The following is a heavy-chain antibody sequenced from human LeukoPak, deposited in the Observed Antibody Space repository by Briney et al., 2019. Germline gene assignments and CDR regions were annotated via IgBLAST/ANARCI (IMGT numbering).Heavy chain of an antibody. CDR3: ARGYYSNPDY. Sequence: PSETLSLTCAVYGGSFSGYYWSWIRQPPGKGLEWIGEINHSGSTNYNPSLKSRVTISVDTSKNQFSLKLSSVTAADTAVYYCARGYYSNPDYWGQGTLVTVSS. CDR1: GGSFSGYY. CDR2: INHSGST. J-gene: IGHJ4*02. D-gene: IGHD4-11*01. V-gene: IGHV4-34*01.